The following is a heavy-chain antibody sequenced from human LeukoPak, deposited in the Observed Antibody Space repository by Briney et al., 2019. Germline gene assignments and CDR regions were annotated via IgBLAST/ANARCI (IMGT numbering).Heavy chain of an antibody. CDR2: IKQDGSEK. J-gene: IGHJ3*02. CDR3: ARDHAGQYSGSYFGSYAFDI. V-gene: IGHV3-7*01. Sequence: GGSLRLSCAASGFTFSSYWMSWVRQAPGKGLEWVANIKQDGSEKYYVDSVKGRFTISRDNAKNSLYLQMNSLRAEDTAVYYCARDHAGQYSGSYFGSYAFDIWGQGTMVTVSS. CDR1: GFTFSSYW. D-gene: IGHD1-26*01.